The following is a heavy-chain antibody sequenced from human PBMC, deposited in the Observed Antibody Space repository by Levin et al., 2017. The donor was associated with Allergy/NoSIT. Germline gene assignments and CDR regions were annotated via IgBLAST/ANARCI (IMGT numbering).Heavy chain of an antibody. CDR3: AKDLWGREQWLVPGWFDP. V-gene: IGHV3-30*18. Sequence: GGSLRLSCAASGFTFSSYGMHWVRQAPGKGLEWVAVISYDGSNKYYADSVKGRFTISRDNSKNTLYLQMNSLRAEDTAVYYCAKDLWGREQWLVPGWFDPWGQGTLVTVSS. CDR1: GFTFSSYG. D-gene: IGHD6-19*01. CDR2: ISYDGSNK. J-gene: IGHJ5*02.